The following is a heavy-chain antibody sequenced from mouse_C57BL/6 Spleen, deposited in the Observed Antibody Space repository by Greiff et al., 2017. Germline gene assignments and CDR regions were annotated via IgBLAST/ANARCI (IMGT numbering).Heavy chain of an antibody. CDR1: GFTFSDYG. J-gene: IGHJ4*01. Sequence: EVQGVESGGGLVKPGGSLKLSCAASGFTFSDYGMHWVRQAPEKGLEWVAYISSGSSTIYYADTVKGRFTISRDNAKNTLFLRMTSLRSDDTAMFYGAKAFDDAPAMDYWGQGTSVTVSS. D-gene: IGHD2-3*01. CDR3: AKAFDDAPAMDY. CDR2: ISSGSSTI. V-gene: IGHV5-17*01.